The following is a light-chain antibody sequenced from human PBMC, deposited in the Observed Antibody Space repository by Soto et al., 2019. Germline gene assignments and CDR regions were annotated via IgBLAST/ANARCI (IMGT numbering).Light chain of an antibody. CDR2: DAS. CDR1: QSIDNY. J-gene: IGKJ3*01. Sequence: EIVLTQSPATLSLSPGERATLSCRASQSIDNYLAWYQQKPGQAPRLLIYDASIRATGIPARFSGSGSGTDFTLTISSLETEDFAVYYCQQRSNWPPFTFGPGTKVAI. V-gene: IGKV3-11*01. CDR3: QQRSNWPPFT.